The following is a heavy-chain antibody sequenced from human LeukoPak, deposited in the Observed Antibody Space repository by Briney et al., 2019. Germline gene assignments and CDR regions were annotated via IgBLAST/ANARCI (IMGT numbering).Heavy chain of an antibody. J-gene: IGHJ6*03. CDR3: ARDPNSSSWSMTDYYYYYMDV. D-gene: IGHD6-13*01. CDR1: GFTFSSYA. V-gene: IGHV3-30*04. Sequence: GGSLRLSCAASGFTFSSYAMHWVRQAPGKGQEWVAVISYDGSNKYYADSVKGRFTISRDNSKNTLYLQMNSLRAEDTAVYYCARDPNSSSWSMTDYYYYYMDVWGKGTTVTVSS. CDR2: ISYDGSNK.